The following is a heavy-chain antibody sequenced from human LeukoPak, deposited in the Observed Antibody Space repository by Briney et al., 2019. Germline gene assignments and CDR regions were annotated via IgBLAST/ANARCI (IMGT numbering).Heavy chain of an antibody. V-gene: IGHV4-39*01. J-gene: IGHJ4*02. Sequence: SETLSLTCTVSGGSISSSSYYGAWIRQPPGKGLEWFVSCCYYGIPCYNPSLNIRVTISVDTSKTQFSLNLSSVTAADTAVYYCARLTGDRSPDSWGQGTLVTVSS. CDR2: CCYYGIP. CDR1: GGSISSSSYY. CDR3: ARLTGDRSPDS. D-gene: IGHD3-10*01.